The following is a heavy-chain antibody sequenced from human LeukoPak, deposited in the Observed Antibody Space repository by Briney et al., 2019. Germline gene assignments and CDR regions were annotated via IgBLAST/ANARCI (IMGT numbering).Heavy chain of an antibody. D-gene: IGHD3-10*01. V-gene: IGHV1-18*01. Sequence: GASVKVSCKASGYTFTSYGISWVRQAPGQGLEWMGWISAYNGNTNYVQKLQGRVTMTTDTSTSTAYMELRSLRSDDTAVYYCARTLLGEWDRGFDYWGQGTLVTVSS. CDR2: ISAYNGNT. CDR1: GYTFTSYG. CDR3: ARTLLGEWDRGFDY. J-gene: IGHJ4*02.